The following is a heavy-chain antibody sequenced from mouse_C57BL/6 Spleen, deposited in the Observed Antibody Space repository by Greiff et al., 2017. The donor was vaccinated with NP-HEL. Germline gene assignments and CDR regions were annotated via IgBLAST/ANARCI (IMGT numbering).Heavy chain of an antibody. Sequence: VQLQQSGPELVKPGASVKLSCKASGYTFTSYDINWVKQRPGQGLEWIGWIYPRDGSTKYNEKFKGKATLTVDTSSSTAYMELHSLTSEDSAVYFCARSYYGSSEYYAMDYWGQGTSVTVSS. D-gene: IGHD1-1*01. CDR3: ARSYYGSSEYYAMDY. V-gene: IGHV1-85*01. J-gene: IGHJ4*01. CDR2: IYPRDGST. CDR1: GYTFTSYD.